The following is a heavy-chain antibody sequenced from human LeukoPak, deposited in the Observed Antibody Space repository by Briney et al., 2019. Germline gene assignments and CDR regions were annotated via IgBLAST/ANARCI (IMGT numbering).Heavy chain of an antibody. Sequence: SETLSLTCTVSGGSISSYYWSWIRQPPGKGLEWIGYIYYSGSTNYNPSLKSRVTISVDTSKNQFSLRLSSVTAANTAVYYCATYNYYFDYWGQGTLVTVSS. D-gene: IGHD5-24*01. CDR3: ATYNYYFDY. CDR2: IYYSGST. V-gene: IGHV4-59*01. J-gene: IGHJ4*02. CDR1: GGSISSYY.